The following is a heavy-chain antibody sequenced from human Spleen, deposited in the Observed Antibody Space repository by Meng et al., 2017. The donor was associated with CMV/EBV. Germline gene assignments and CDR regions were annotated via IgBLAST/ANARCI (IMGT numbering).Heavy chain of an antibody. Sequence: GESLKISCKGSGYIFSTYWIGWVRQMPGKGLEWMGIIYPGDSDTRWNPSFQGQVTISADKSISTAYLRWSSLKASDTAIYYCARRCGDCGVGSFDYWGLGTLVTVSS. CDR3: ARRCGDCGVGSFDY. D-gene: IGHD2-21*01. V-gene: IGHV5-51*06. J-gene: IGHJ4*02. CDR2: IYPGDSDT. CDR1: GYIFSTYW.